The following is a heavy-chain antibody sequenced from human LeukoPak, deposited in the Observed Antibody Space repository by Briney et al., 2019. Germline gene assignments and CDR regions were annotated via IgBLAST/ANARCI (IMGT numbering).Heavy chain of an antibody. CDR2: VSYLGNDK. V-gene: IGHV3-30-3*01. D-gene: IGHD6-25*01. CDR3: ARPLERRLIHYFDF. CDR1: GFTFNKYA. Sequence: GGSLRLSCAASGFTFNKYAMHWVRQAPGKGLEWVAVVSYLGNDKFYADSVKGRFTISKDDSNNTVYLEINSLRSEDTAVYYCARPLERRLIHYFDFWGPGTLVTVSS. J-gene: IGHJ4*02.